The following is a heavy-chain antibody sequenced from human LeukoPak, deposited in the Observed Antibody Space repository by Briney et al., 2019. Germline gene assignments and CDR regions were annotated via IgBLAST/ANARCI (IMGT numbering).Heavy chain of an antibody. CDR2: IKSDGST. CDR3: ARDRDWGLTY. J-gene: IGHJ4*02. V-gene: IGHV3-74*01. Sequence: WGSLRLSAAASGFTFSTYWMHWVRQAPGKGLVWVSRIKSDGSTSYADSVKGRFTLSSDNAKTTLYLKMNSLRAEDTAVYYCARDRDWGLTYWGQGTLVTVSS. D-gene: IGHD3/OR15-3a*01. CDR1: GFTFSTYW.